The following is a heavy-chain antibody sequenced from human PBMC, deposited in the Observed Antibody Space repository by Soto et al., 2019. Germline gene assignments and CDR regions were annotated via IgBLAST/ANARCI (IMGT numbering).Heavy chain of an antibody. CDR1: GFTFSGSA. J-gene: IGHJ6*02. Sequence: EVPLVESGGGLVQPGGSLKLSCAASGFTFSGSAMHWVRQASGKGLEWVGRIRSKANSYATAYAASVKGRFTISRDDSKNTAYLQMNSLKTEDTAVYYCTRLGGYGTGYYGMDVWGQGTTVTVSS. CDR2: IRSKANSYAT. V-gene: IGHV3-73*01. CDR3: TRLGGYGTGYYGMDV. D-gene: IGHD5-12*01.